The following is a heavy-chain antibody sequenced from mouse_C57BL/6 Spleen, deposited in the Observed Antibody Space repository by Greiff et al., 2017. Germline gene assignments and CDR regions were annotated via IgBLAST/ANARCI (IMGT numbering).Heavy chain of an antibody. J-gene: IGHJ4*01. CDR1: GYTFTSYW. CDR2: IYPSDSET. CDR3: ARDYDYDYAMDY. V-gene: IGHV1-61*01. Sequence: QVQLQQPGAELVRPGSSVKLSCKASGYTFTSYWMDWVKQRPGQGLEWIGNIYPSDSETHYNQKFKDKATLTVDKSSSTAYMQLSSLTSEDSAVYYCARDYDYDYAMDYWGQGTSVTVSS. D-gene: IGHD2-4*01.